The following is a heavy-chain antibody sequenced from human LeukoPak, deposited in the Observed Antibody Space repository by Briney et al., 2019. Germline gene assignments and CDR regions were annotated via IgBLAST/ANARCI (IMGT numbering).Heavy chain of an antibody. CDR2: INPNSGAT. V-gene: IGHV1-2*02. D-gene: IGHD2-2*01. CDR3: AREGGQLPIIYFDY. J-gene: IGHJ4*02. CDR1: GYTFIGYY. Sequence: ASVKVSCKASGYTFIGYYIHWVRQTPGRGLEWVGWINPNSGATNYAQKFQGRVTMTRETSISTAYMDLSRLRSDDTAVYYCAREGGQLPIIYFDYWGQGTLVTVSS.